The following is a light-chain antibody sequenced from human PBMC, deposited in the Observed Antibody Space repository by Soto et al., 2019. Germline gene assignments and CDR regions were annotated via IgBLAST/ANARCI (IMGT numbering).Light chain of an antibody. CDR3: CSYAGNSEV. CDR1: SGDVGVYNL. Sequence: QAVLTQPASVSGSPGQSITIPCTGTSGDVGVYNLVSWYQQHPGKAAKLKIYEVTERPSGVSNRFSGSKSGNTASLTISGLQPDDEADYYCCSYAGNSEVFGTGTKLTVL. CDR2: EVT. V-gene: IGLV2-23*02. J-gene: IGLJ1*01.